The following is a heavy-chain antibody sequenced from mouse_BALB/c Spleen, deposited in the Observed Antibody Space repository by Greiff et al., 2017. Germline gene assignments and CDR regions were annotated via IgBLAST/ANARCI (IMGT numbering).Heavy chain of an antibody. J-gene: IGHJ4*01. CDR3: ASGYSPYAMDY. CDR1: GYTFTSYW. V-gene: IGHV1S81*02. Sequence: QVQLQQPGAELVKPGASVKLSCTASGYTFTSYWMHWVHQRPGQGLEWVGEINPSNGRTNYNEKFKSKATLTVDKSSSTAYMQLSSLTTEDSAVYYCASGYSPYAMDYWGQGTSVTVSS. D-gene: IGHD2-14*01. CDR2: INPSNGRT.